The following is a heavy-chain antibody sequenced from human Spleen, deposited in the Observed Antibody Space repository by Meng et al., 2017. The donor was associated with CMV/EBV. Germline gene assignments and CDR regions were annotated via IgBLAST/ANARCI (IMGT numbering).Heavy chain of an antibody. J-gene: IGHJ6*02. Sequence: SVYTFTTFGISGVRQAPGQGLEWMGWISTYNGDTNFAQNLQGRVTMTTDTSTSTAYMELRSLRSDDTAVYYCARESPGLDYYYGMDVWGQGTTVTVSS. CDR3: ARESPGLDYYYGMDV. V-gene: IGHV1-18*01. CDR1: VYTFTTFG. CDR2: ISTYNGDT.